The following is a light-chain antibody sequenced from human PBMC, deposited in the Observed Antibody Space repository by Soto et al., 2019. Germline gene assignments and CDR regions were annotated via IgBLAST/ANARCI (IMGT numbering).Light chain of an antibody. CDR2: EVS. Sequence: QSALTQPASVSGSPGQSITISCTGTSSDVGGYNYVSWFQQHPGKAPQLLIYEVSRRPSGVSDRFTGSKSGNTASLTISGLQADDEADYYCNSHERSNIRVFGGGTKLTVL. J-gene: IGLJ3*02. V-gene: IGLV2-14*01. CDR1: SSDVGGYNY. CDR3: NSHERSNIRV.